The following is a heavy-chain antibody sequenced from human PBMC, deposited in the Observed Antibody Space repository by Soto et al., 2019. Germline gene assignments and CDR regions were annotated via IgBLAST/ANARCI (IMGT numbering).Heavy chain of an antibody. V-gene: IGHV4-59*01. D-gene: IGHD6-13*01. CDR3: ARIRIAAAGTGWFDP. CDR2: IYYSGST. CDR1: GGSISSYY. J-gene: IGHJ5*02. Sequence: QVQLQESGPGLVKPSETLSLTCTVSGGSISSYYWSWIRQPPGKGLEWLGYIYYSGSTNYNPSLKSRVTISVDTSKNQFSLKLSSVTAADTAVYYCARIRIAAAGTGWFDPWGQGTLVTVSS.